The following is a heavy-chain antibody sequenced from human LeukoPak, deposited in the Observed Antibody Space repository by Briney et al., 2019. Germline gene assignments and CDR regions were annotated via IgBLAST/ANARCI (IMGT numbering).Heavy chain of an antibody. J-gene: IGHJ3*02. CDR3: ARDPYYYDSGSFAAFDI. CDR1: GFVFSTHG. Sequence: GGSLRLSCAASGFVFSTHGMNWVRQAPGKGLEWISYISSAGAKFYADSVEGRFTISRDNAKNSLYLQMNSLRAEDTAVYYCARDPYYYDSGSFAAFDIWGQGTMVTVSS. V-gene: IGHV3-48*04. D-gene: IGHD3-10*01. CDR2: ISSAGAK.